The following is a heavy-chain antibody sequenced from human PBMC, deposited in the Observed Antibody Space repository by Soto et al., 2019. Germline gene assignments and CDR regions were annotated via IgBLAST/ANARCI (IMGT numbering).Heavy chain of an antibody. J-gene: IGHJ6*02. Sequence: SETLSLTCTVSGGSISSGDYYWSWIRQPPGKGLEWIGYIYYSGSTYYNPSLKSRVTISVDTSKNQFSLKLSSVTAADTAVYYCARDHHYYDRSAWDYYYGMDVWGQGTTVTV. D-gene: IGHD3-22*01. V-gene: IGHV4-30-4*01. CDR1: GGSISSGDYY. CDR2: IYYSGST. CDR3: ARDHHYYDRSAWDYYYGMDV.